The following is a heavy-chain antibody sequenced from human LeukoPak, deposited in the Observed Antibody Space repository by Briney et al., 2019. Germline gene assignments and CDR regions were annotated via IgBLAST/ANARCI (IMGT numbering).Heavy chain of an antibody. CDR2: ISSSGSTI. Sequence: GGSLRLSCAASGFTFSSYEMNWVRQAPGKGLEWVSYISSSGSTIYYADSVKGRFTISRDNAKNSLYLQMNSLRAEDTAVYYCARTPQWGLPRRVDYWGQGTLVTVSS. D-gene: IGHD1-26*01. V-gene: IGHV3-48*03. J-gene: IGHJ4*02. CDR3: ARTPQWGLPRRVDY. CDR1: GFTFSSYE.